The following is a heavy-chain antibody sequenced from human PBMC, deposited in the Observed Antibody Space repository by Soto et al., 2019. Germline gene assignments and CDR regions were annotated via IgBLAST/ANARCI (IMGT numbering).Heavy chain of an antibody. CDR2: ISAYNGNT. V-gene: IGHV1-18*04. D-gene: IGHD4-17*01. Sequence: QVQLVQSGAEVKKPGASVKVSCEASGYSFITYGINWVRQAPGQGLEWMGWISAYNGNTKYAQNLQGRVTMATDTSXSXXYMELRSLRSDDTAVYYCARNYGDNEPRYYDGMDVWGQGTTVTVSS. J-gene: IGHJ6*02. CDR3: ARNYGDNEPRYYDGMDV. CDR1: GYSFITYG.